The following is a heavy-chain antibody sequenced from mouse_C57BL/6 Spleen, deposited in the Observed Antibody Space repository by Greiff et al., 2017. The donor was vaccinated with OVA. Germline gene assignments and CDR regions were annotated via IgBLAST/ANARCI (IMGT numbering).Heavy chain of an antibody. Sequence: VQLQQSGTVLARPGASVKMSCKTSGYTFTSYWMHWVKQRPGQGLEWIGAISPGNSDTSYNQKFKGKAKLTAVTSARTAYMELSSLTNEDSAVYYCSTTAQATYFDYWGQGTTLTVSS. CDR1: GYTFTSYW. D-gene: IGHD3-2*02. V-gene: IGHV1-5*01. CDR3: STTAQATYFDY. CDR2: ISPGNSDT. J-gene: IGHJ2*01.